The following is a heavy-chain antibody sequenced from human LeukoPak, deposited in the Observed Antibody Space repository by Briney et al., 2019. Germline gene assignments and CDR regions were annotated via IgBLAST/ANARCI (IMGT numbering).Heavy chain of an antibody. CDR2: VKYYWSTT. V-gene: IGHV3-74*01. CDR3: ARYLDWLLFDY. CDR1: GVTFSAYW. D-gene: IGHD3-9*01. J-gene: IGHJ4*02. Sequence: PGGSLRLSCAASGVTFSAYWMHWGRQAPGKGLVWVSRVKYYWSTTTYADSVKGRFTSSRDNAKNILYLQMHRLRVQDTAVYYCARYLDWLLFDYWGQGTLVTVSS.